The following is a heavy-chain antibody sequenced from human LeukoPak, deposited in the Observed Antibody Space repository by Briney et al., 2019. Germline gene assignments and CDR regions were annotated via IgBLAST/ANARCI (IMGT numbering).Heavy chain of an antibody. Sequence: GGSLRLSCAASGFTFSSYAMSWVRQAPGKGLEWVSAISGGGGSKYYADSMKGRFTISRDNSKNTLSLQLNSLRADDTAIYYYARDWYFDLWGRGTLVTVSS. CDR2: ISGGGGSK. CDR3: ARDWYFDL. V-gene: IGHV3-23*01. J-gene: IGHJ2*01. CDR1: GFTFSSYA.